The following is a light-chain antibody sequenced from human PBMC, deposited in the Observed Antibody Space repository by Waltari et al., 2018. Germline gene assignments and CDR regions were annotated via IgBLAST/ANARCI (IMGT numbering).Light chain of an antibody. CDR1: SSNIGSNS. J-gene: IGLJ2*01. CDR2: RNN. Sequence: QSVLTQPPSASETPGQRVTMSCSGSSSNIGSNSVYWYQQHPGAAPKLLIYRNNQRPSGVPDRFSGSKSGTSASLAISGLRSEDEADYYCAAWDDSLSGVVFGGGTKVTVL. V-gene: IGLV1-47*01. CDR3: AAWDDSLSGVV.